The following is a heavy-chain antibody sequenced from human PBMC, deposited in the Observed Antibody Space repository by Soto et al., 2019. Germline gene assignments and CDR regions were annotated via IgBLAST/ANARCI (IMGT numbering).Heavy chain of an antibody. V-gene: IGHV4-34*01. CDR3: ARGRDEYKLGNV. CDR1: GGSLSDYY. J-gene: IGHJ6*02. D-gene: IGHD1-1*01. CDR2: IHPSGST. Sequence: SETLSLTCAVSGGSLSDYYWPWIRQSPGKGLEWIGEIHPSGSTYYNPSLRSRVTISVDTSKNQFSLKLTSLTAADTAIYYCARGRDEYKLGNVWGHGTTVTAP.